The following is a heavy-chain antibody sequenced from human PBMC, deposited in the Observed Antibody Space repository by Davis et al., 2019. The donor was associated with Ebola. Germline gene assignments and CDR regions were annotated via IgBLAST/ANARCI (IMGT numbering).Heavy chain of an antibody. CDR2: IYSSGST. CDR1: GGSFSGYY. V-gene: IGHV4-59*12. Sequence: MPSETLSLTCAVYGGSFSGYYWSWLRQPPGKGLEWIGYIYSSGSTKYHPSLTSRVTVSLDKSKNQFSLKLTSVTAADTAFYYCARDVTVGTTPYLYGMDIWGQGTTVTVSS. J-gene: IGHJ6*02. CDR3: ARDVTVGTTPYLYGMDI. D-gene: IGHD1-26*01.